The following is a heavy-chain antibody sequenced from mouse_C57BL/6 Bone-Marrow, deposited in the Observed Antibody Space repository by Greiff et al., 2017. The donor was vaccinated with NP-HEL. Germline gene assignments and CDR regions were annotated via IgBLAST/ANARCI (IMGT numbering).Heavy chain of an antibody. Sequence: EVQRVESGPGLVKPSQSLSLTCSVTGYSITSGYYWNWIRQFPGNKLEWMGYISYDGSNNYNPSLKNRISITRDTSKNQFFLKLNSVTTEDTATYYCARDRRYYGSSVYYFDYWGQGTTLTVSS. D-gene: IGHD1-1*01. CDR2: ISYDGSN. CDR1: GYSITSGYY. V-gene: IGHV3-6*01. CDR3: ARDRRYYGSSVYYFDY. J-gene: IGHJ2*01.